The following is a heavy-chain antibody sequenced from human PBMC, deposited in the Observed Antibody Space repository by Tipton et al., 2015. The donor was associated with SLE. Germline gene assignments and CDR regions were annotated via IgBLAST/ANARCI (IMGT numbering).Heavy chain of an antibody. CDR2: IWYDGSNK. CDR3: ARSRSSWYFDL. Sequence: SLRLSCAASGFTFSGYGMHWVRQAPGKGLEWVAVIWYDGSNKYYADSVKGRFTISRDNSKNTLYLQMNSLRAEDTAVYYCARSRSSWYFDLWGRGTLVTVSS. CDR1: GFTFSGYG. D-gene: IGHD6-13*01. V-gene: IGHV3-33*01. J-gene: IGHJ2*01.